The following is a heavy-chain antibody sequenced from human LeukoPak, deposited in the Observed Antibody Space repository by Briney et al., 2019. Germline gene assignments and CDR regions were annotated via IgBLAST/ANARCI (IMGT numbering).Heavy chain of an antibody. J-gene: IGHJ4*02. CDR3: AKDGATALVDY. CDR2: IRGRPSIT. V-gene: IGHV3-23*01. CDR1: GFTLNNYA. D-gene: IGHD4/OR15-4a*01. Sequence: GGSLRLSCAPSGFTLNNYAISGVRDAPQKGREWVLGIRGRPSITYEADPVKGRFTSSRDNSKYTVYVQMNRLRAEDTAVYYCAKDGATALVDYWGQGTLVTVSS.